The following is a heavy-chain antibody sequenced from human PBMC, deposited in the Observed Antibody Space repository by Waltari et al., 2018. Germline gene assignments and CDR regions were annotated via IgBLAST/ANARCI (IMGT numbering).Heavy chain of an antibody. J-gene: IGHJ4*02. D-gene: IGHD3-3*01. Sequence: EVQLVESGGGLVKPGGSLRLSCAASGFTFSSYSMNWVRQAPGRGLGWVASITRGSTFIYYEDSVKGRFTISRDNAKNSLYLQMNSLRVEDTAIYYCARAPGLGSGYPYWGQGTLVTVSS. V-gene: IGHV3-21*01. CDR1: GFTFSSYS. CDR3: ARAPGLGSGYPY. CDR2: ITRGSTFI.